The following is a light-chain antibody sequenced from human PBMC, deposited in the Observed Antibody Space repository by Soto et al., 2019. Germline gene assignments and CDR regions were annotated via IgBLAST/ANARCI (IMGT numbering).Light chain of an antibody. CDR1: QSVNRY. CDR3: QQREHWPPIT. CDR2: DTS. V-gene: IGKV3-11*01. J-gene: IGKJ5*01. Sequence: EVVLTQSPATLSLSLGERATLXXRASQSVNRYLAWYQQKPGQAPRLLXYDTSNRATGIPARFSGSGSGTDFTLTISSLEPEDFAVYYCQQREHWPPITFGQGTRLEIK.